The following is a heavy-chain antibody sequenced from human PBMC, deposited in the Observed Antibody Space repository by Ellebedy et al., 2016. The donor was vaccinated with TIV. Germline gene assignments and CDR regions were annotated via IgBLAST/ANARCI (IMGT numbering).Heavy chain of an antibody. CDR3: ARGTRDTAMVAFDY. V-gene: IGHV4-39*01. CDR1: GGSISSSSYY. D-gene: IGHD5-18*01. J-gene: IGHJ4*02. CDR2: IYYSGST. Sequence: MPSETLSLTCTVSGGSISSSSYYWGWIRQPPGKGLEWIGSIYYSGSTYYNPSLKSRVTISVDTSKNQFSLKLSSVTAADTAVYYCARGTRDTAMVAFDYWGQGTLVTVSS.